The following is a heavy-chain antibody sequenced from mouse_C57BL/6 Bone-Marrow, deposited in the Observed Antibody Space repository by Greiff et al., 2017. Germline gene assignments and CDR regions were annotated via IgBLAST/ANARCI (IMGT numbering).Heavy chain of an antibody. Sequence: EVMLVESGGGLVQPGGSMKLSCAASGFTFSDAWMDWVRQSPEKGLEWVAEIRNKANNHATYYAESVKGRFTISRDDSKRSVYLQLNSSRAEDTGIYYCTSHYGNYEFAYWGQGTLVTVSA. J-gene: IGHJ3*01. V-gene: IGHV6-6*01. CDR3: TSHYGNYEFAY. CDR2: IRNKANNHAT. CDR1: GFTFSDAW. D-gene: IGHD2-1*01.